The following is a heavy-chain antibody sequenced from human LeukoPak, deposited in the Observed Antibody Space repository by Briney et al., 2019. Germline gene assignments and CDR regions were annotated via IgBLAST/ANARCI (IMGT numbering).Heavy chain of an antibody. CDR1: GGSISRNY. CDR2: LVCGGST. D-gene: IGHD1-20*01. Sequence: SESLSLTCTVSGGSISRNYWNWIRQPPGKGLEWIGSLVCGGSTYYSPSLRRRVTMSVDTSKNHFSLKLSSVTAADTAIYYCARLNWDDKDYWGQGTLVSVSS. V-gene: IGHV4-59*04. CDR3: ARLNWDDKDY. J-gene: IGHJ4*02.